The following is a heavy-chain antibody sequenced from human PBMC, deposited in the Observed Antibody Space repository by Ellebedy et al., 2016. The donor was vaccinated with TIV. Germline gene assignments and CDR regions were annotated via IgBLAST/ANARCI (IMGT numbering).Heavy chain of an antibody. V-gene: IGHV4-34*01. CDR1: GGSFSGYY. Sequence: SETLSLXCAVYGGSFSGYYWSWIRQPPGKGLEWIGEINHSGSTNYNPSLKSRVTISVDTSKNQFSLKLSSVTAADTAVYYCARAFGSSWSTDYYGMDVWGQGTTVTVSS. D-gene: IGHD6-13*01. CDR2: INHSGST. CDR3: ARAFGSSWSTDYYGMDV. J-gene: IGHJ6*02.